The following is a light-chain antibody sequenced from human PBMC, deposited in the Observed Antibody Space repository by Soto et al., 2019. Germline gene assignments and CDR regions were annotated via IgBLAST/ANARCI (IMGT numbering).Light chain of an antibody. CDR3: SSFSTSITPCV. Sequence: VLTQPASVSGSPGQSITISCTGTSSDIGGHNYVSWYQQAPGKAPKLMIYEVTNRPSGVSNRFSGSKSGNTASLTISGLQPEDEADYYCSSFSTSITPCVFGTGTKVTVL. CDR1: SSDIGGHNY. J-gene: IGLJ1*01. CDR2: EVT. V-gene: IGLV2-14*01.